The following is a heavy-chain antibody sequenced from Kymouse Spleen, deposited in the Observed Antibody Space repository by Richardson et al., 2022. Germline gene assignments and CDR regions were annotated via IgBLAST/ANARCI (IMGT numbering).Heavy chain of an antibody. Sequence: QVQLQQWGAGLLKPSETLSLTCAVYGGSFSGYYWSWIRQPPGKGLEWIGEINHSGSTNYNPSLKSRVTISVDTSKNQFSLKLSSVTAADTAVYYCARALTGTTDYYYGMDVWGQGTTVTVSS. V-gene: IGHV4-34*01. CDR2: INHSGST. D-gene: IGHD1-7*01. CDR3: ARALTGTTDYYYGMDV. CDR1: GGSFSGYY. J-gene: IGHJ6*02.